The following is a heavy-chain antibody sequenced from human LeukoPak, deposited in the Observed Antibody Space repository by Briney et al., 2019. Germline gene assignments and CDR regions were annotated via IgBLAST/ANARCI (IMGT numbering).Heavy chain of an antibody. V-gene: IGHV3-23*01. CDR2: VSGSGGST. D-gene: IGHD6-6*01. CDR3: AKDRQGSYFDH. J-gene: IGHJ4*02. Sequence: GGSLRLSCAASGFTFDRYAMNGVRQAPGKGLEGVSTVSGSGGSTYYADDSVKGRFTISRDNSKNTLYLQINSLRAEDSAVYYCAKDRQGSYFDHWGQGTLVTVSS. CDR1: GFTFDRYA.